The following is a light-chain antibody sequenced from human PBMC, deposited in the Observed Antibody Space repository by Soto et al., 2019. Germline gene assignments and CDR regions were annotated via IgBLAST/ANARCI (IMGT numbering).Light chain of an antibody. CDR3: QQYNSYPIT. CDR1: QGILNH. CDR2: GAS. Sequence: DIQMTQSPSSLYASVGERVTITCRASQGILNHLAWFQQKPGKAPKSLISGASNLESGVPSKFSGSGACEDFALTISTLQPEDSATYYCQQYNSYPITFGGGTKVDIK. J-gene: IGKJ4*01. V-gene: IGKV1-16*02.